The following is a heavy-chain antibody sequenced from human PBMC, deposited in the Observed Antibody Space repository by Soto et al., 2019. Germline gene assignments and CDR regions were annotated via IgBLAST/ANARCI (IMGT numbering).Heavy chain of an antibody. CDR1: GYTFTGYY. CDR3: ARDLRVSSSSMLPSYGMDV. J-gene: IGHJ6*04. D-gene: IGHD6-6*01. CDR2: INPNSGGT. V-gene: IGHV1-2*04. Sequence: VASVKVSCKASGYTFTGYYMHWVRQAPGQGLEWMGWINPNSGGTNYAQKFQGWVTMTRDTSISTAYMELSGLRSDDTAVYYCARDLRVSSSSMLPSYGMDVRGKGTMVTVSS.